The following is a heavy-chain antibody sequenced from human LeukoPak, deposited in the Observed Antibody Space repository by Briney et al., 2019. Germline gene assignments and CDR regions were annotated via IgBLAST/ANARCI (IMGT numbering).Heavy chain of an antibody. V-gene: IGHV4-38-2*01. Sequence: PSETLSLTCAVSGYSISSGYYWGWIRQPPGKGLEWIGSIYHSGSTYYNPSLKSRVTISVDTSKNQFSLKLSSVTAADTAVYYCASHTPRDIVVVPAAIPYWGQGTLVTVSS. CDR3: ASHTPRDIVVVPAAIPY. D-gene: IGHD2-2*02. CDR1: GYSISSGYY. J-gene: IGHJ4*02. CDR2: IYHSGST.